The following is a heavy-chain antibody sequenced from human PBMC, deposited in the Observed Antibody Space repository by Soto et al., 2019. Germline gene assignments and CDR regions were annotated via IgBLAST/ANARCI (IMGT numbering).Heavy chain of an antibody. CDR3: TTGEGSFDAFDI. V-gene: IGHV3-15*01. CDR1: GFTFSNAW. J-gene: IGHJ3*02. Sequence: GGSLRLSCAASGFTFSNAWMSWVRQAPGKGLEWVGRIKSKTDGGTTDYAAPVKGRFTISRDDSKNTLYLQMNSLKTEETSVYYCTTGEGSFDAFDIWGQGTMVTVSS. D-gene: IGHD1-26*01. CDR2: IKSKTDGGTT.